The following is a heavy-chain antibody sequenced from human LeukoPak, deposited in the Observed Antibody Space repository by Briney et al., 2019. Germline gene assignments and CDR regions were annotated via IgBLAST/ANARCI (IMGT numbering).Heavy chain of an antibody. CDR1: GFTFSSYA. CDR2: ISSNGGST. D-gene: IGHD4-17*01. Sequence: GGSLRLSCSASGFTFSSYAMHWVRQAPGKGLEYVSAISSNGGSTYYADSVKGRFTISRGNSKNTLYLQMSSLRAEDTAVYYCVKGGYDYGDPPIDPWGQGTLVTVSS. CDR3: VKGGYDYGDPPIDP. V-gene: IGHV3-64D*06. J-gene: IGHJ5*02.